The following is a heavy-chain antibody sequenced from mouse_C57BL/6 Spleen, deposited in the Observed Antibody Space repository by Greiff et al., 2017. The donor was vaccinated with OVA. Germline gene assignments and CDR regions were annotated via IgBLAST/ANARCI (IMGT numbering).Heavy chain of an antibody. CDR2: IFPGNSDT. V-gene: IGHV1-5*01. CDR1: GYTFTSSW. Sequence: EVQLQQSGTVLARPGASVTMSCKTSGYTFTSSWMHWVKQRPGQGLAWIGAIFPGNSDTSSTQKFQGKAQLTAVTSASTAYMELSSLTNEDSAVYDCTRGGYDYVYYAMDYWGQGTSVTVSS. J-gene: IGHJ4*01. CDR3: TRGGYDYVYYAMDY. D-gene: IGHD2-4*01.